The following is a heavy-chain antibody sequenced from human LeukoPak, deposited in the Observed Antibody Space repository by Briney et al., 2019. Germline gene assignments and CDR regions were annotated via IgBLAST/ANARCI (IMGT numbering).Heavy chain of an antibody. CDR3: AKDRMGANLFDD. Sequence: PGESLRLSCAASGFTFSSYSMSWVRQAPGKGLEWVSAISGSGGSTYYADSVKARSTTSRDNTKNTLYLQMNSLRGEDTAVYYCAKDRMGANLFDDWGQGTLVTASS. CDR2: ISGSGGST. CDR1: GFTFSSYS. V-gene: IGHV3-23*01. D-gene: IGHD1-26*01. J-gene: IGHJ4*02.